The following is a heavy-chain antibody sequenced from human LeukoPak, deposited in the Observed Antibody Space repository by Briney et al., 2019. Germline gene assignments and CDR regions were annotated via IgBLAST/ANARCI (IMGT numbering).Heavy chain of an antibody. V-gene: IGHV4-38-2*02. J-gene: IGHJ4*02. CDR3: ARPYYYGSGSYYNGRGFVY. CDR1: GYSISSGYY. Sequence: SETLSLTCTVSGYSISSGYYWGWIRQPPGKGLEWIGSIYHSGSTYYNPSLKSRVTISVDTSKNQFSLKLSSVTAADTAVYYCARPYYYGSGSYYNGRGFVYWGQGTLVTVSS. D-gene: IGHD3-10*01. CDR2: IYHSGST.